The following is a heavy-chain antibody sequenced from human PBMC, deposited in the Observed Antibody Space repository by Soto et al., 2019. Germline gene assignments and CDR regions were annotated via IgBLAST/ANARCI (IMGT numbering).Heavy chain of an antibody. V-gene: IGHV4-61*08. CDR1: GGSISSGDYF. CDR3: ARSDGRY. J-gene: IGHJ4*02. CDR2: IYYGGST. Sequence: SETLSLTCTVSGGSISSGDYFWGGTGQPPGRGLEGIGYIYYGGSTTYNPSLKSGVTISVDTSKNQFSLKLSSVTAAARAVYYCARSDGRYWGQGTLVTVS.